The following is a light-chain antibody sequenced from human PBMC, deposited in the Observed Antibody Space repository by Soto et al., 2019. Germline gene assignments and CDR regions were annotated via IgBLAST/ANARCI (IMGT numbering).Light chain of an antibody. CDR3: QRRSKWPPIT. J-gene: IGKJ5*01. Sequence: EIVLTQSPATLSLSPGERATLSCRASQSVSSYLAWYQQKPGQAPRLLIYDASNRATGIPARFGGSWSGTLFRLTISRLSPEDFAVYYCQRRSKWPPITFGQGTRLEIK. CDR2: DAS. CDR1: QSVSSY. V-gene: IGKV3-11*01.